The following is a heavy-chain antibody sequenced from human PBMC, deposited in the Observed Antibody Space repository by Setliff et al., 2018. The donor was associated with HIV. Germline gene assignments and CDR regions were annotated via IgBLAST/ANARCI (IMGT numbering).Heavy chain of an antibody. CDR2: MYHTGST. Sequence: NPSETLSLTCAVSGGSISSSAWWSWVRQPPGKGLEWIGEMYHTGSTHYNPSLQSRVTISVDKSKSQFSLKLNSVTAADTAVYYCGGNGYYSIDYWGQGTLVTVSS. V-gene: IGHV4-4*02. D-gene: IGHD3-22*01. CDR3: GGNGYYSIDY. J-gene: IGHJ4*02. CDR1: GGSISSSAW.